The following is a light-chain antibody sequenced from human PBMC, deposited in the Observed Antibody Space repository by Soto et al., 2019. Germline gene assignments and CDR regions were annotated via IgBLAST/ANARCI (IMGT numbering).Light chain of an antibody. CDR1: QSVTSSY. CDR3: QQYVRSPWT. CDR2: GAS. Sequence: ETVLTQSPGTLSLSPGERATLSCRASQSVTSSYLAWYQQKPGQAPRLVMYGASIRTSGIPDRFSGSGSGTDFTLTISRLEPEDFAVYYCQQYVRSPWTFGQGTKVDIK. V-gene: IGKV3-20*01. J-gene: IGKJ1*01.